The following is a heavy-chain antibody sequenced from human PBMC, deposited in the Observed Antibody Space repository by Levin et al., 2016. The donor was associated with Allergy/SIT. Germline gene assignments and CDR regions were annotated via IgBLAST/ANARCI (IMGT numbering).Heavy chain of an antibody. CDR1: GYTFTSYY. J-gene: IGHJ4*02. CDR2: INPSGGST. V-gene: IGHV1-46*01. D-gene: IGHD6-6*01. CDR3: ARDDPPGRYSSSSGVDY. Sequence: ASVKVSCKASGYTFTSYYMHWVRQAPGQGLEWMGIINPSGGSTSYAQKFQGRVTMTRDTSTSTVYMELSSLRSEDTAVYYCARDDPPGRYSSSSGVDYWGQGTLVTVSS.